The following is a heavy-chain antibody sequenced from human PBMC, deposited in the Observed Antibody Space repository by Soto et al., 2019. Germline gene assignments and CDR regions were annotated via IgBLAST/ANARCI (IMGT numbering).Heavy chain of an antibody. CDR1: GGSISSYY. CDR3: ARSFCSSTSCYEVFPWFDP. CDR2: IYYSGST. J-gene: IGHJ5*02. D-gene: IGHD2-2*01. Sequence: ETLSLTCTVSGGSISSYYWSWIRQPPGKGLEWIGYIYYSGSTSYNPSLRSRVTISLDTSKNQFSLKLRSVTAADTAVYYCARSFCSSTSCYEVFPWFDPWGQGTLVTVSS. V-gene: IGHV4-59*08.